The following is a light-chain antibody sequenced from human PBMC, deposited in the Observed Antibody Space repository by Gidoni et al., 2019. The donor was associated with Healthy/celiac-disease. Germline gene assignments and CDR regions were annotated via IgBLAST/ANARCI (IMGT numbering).Light chain of an antibody. J-gene: IGLJ2*01. Sequence: QSVLTQPPSVSAAPGQKLTISCSGSSSNIGNNYVSWYQQLQGTAPKLLIYDNNKRPSGIPDRFSGSKSGTSATLGITGLQTGDEADYYCGTWDSSLSAVVFGGGTKLTVL. CDR3: GTWDSSLSAVV. V-gene: IGLV1-51*01. CDR2: DNN. CDR1: SSNIGNNY.